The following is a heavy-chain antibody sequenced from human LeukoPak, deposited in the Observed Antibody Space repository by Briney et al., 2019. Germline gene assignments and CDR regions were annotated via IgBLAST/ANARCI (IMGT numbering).Heavy chain of an antibody. CDR3: ARDPGRYFDWFLRAGYFDY. CDR2: IYYSGGT. Sequence: SETLSLTCTVSGSSISSSSYYWGWIRQPPGKGPEWIGSIYYSGGTYYNPSLKSRVTISVDTSKNQFSLKLSSVTAADTAVYYCARDPGRYFDWFLRAGYFDYWGQGTLVTVSS. D-gene: IGHD3-9*01. V-gene: IGHV4-39*07. J-gene: IGHJ4*02. CDR1: GSSISSSSYY.